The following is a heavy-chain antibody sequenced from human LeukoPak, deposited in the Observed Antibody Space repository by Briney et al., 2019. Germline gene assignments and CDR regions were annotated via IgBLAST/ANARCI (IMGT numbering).Heavy chain of an antibody. CDR2: INPNSGGT. J-gene: IGHJ4*02. D-gene: IGHD2-21*01. CDR3: ARDGYCGGDCYDY. Sequence: ASVKVSCKASGYTFTDYYIHWVRQAPGQGLKWMGWINPNSGGTNYAQKFQGRVTMTRDTSISTAYMELSRLRSDDTAVYYCARDGYCGGDCYDYWGQGTLVTVS. V-gene: IGHV1-2*02. CDR1: GYTFTDYY.